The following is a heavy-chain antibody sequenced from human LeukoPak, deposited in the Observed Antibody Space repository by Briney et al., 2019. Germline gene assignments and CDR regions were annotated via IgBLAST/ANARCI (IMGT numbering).Heavy chain of an antibody. Sequence: SETLSLTCTVSGGSISSGGYSWSWIRQPPGKGLEWIGYIYHSGSTYYNPSLKSRVTISVDRSKNQFSLKLSSVTAADTAVYYCARVGYGDYAPGAFDIWGQGTMVTVSS. CDR1: GGSISSGGYS. J-gene: IGHJ3*02. CDR3: ARVGYGDYAPGAFDI. V-gene: IGHV4-30-2*01. CDR2: IYHSGST. D-gene: IGHD4-17*01.